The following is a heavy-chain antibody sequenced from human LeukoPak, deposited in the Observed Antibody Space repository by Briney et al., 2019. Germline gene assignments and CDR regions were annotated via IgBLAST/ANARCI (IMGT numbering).Heavy chain of an antibody. J-gene: IGHJ4*02. CDR1: RFTFSNYW. CDR3: ARLTRGTTETY. D-gene: IGHD1-26*01. Sequence: PGGSLRLSCAASRFTFSNYWMTWVRQAPGKGLEWVANINEDGSEKNYVDSVKGRFTISRDNAKNSPYLQMNSPRAEDTAVYYCARLTRGTTETYWGQGALVTVSS. V-gene: IGHV3-7*01. CDR2: INEDGSEK.